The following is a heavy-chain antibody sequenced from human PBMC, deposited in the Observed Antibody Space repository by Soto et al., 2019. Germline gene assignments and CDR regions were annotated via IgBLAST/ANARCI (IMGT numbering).Heavy chain of an antibody. J-gene: IGHJ4*02. D-gene: IGHD5-12*01. CDR3: ARDNRYSGYERSFDY. CDR1: GYTFPSYG. Sequence: ASLKVSCQSSGYTFPSYGISWVRQAPVQGLEWMGWISAYNGNTNYAQKLQGRVTMTTDTSTSTAYMELRSLRSDDTAVYYCARDNRYSGYERSFDYWGQGTLVTVSS. V-gene: IGHV1-18*01. CDR2: ISAYNGNT.